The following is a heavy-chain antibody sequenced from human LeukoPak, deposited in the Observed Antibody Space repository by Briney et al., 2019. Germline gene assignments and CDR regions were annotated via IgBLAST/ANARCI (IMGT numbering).Heavy chain of an antibody. CDR1: GGSFSGYY. CDR3: ARTMVRGVTPFDY. CDR2: INHSGST. V-gene: IGHV4-34*01. Sequence: SETLSLTCAVYGGSFSGYYWSWIRQPPGKGLEWIGEINHSGSTNYNPSLKSRVTILVDTSKNQFSLKLSSVTAADTAVYYCARTMVRGVTPFDYWGQGTLVTVSS. D-gene: IGHD3-10*01. J-gene: IGHJ4*02.